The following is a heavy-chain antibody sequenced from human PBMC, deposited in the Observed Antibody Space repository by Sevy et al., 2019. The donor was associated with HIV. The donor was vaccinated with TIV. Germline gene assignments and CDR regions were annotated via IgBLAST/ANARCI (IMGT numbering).Heavy chain of an antibody. V-gene: IGHV3-23*01. Sequence: GGSLRLSCAASGFTFSSYAMSWVRQAPGKGLEWVSAISGSGGSTYYADSVKGRFTISRDNSKNTLYLQMNSLRAEDTAVYYCANDGATGLTTVTTEGYYFDYWGQGTLVTVSS. CDR3: ANDGATGLTTVTTEGYYFDY. J-gene: IGHJ4*02. CDR1: GFTFSSYA. D-gene: IGHD4-17*01. CDR2: ISGSGGST.